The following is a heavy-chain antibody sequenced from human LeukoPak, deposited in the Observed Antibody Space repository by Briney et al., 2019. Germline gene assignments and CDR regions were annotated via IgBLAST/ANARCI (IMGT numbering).Heavy chain of an antibody. J-gene: IGHJ4*02. V-gene: IGHV1-69*05. D-gene: IGHD4-23*01. Sequence: SVKVSCKASGGTFSSYAISWVRQAPGQGLEWMGRIIPIFGTANYAQKFQGRVTITTDESTSTAYMELSSLGSEDTAVYYCARDHDYGGNLDCWGQGTLVTVSS. CDR3: ARDHDYGGNLDC. CDR2: IIPIFGTA. CDR1: GGTFSSYA.